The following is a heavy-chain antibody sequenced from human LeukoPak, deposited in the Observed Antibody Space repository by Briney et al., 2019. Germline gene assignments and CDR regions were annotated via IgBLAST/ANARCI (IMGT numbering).Heavy chain of an antibody. D-gene: IGHD3-9*01. CDR1: GFTFSSCA. Sequence: GGSLRLSCAASGFTFSSCAMSWVRQAPGKGLEWVANIKEDGGEKYYVDSVKGRFTISRDNAKNSLYLQMNSLRAEDSAVYYCARETYDILTAYSYYYYYYMDVWGKGTTVTVSS. CDR3: ARETYDILTAYSYYYYYYMDV. J-gene: IGHJ6*03. V-gene: IGHV3-7*01. CDR2: IKEDGGEK.